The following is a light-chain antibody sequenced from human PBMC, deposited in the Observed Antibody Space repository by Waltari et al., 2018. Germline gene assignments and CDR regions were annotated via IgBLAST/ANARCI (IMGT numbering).Light chain of an antibody. CDR3: QQRITWPIT. Sequence: EIVLTQSPGTLSLSPGERATLSCRASQSVSSYLAWYQPKPGQAPRLLIYDTSNRATGIPARFSGSGSGTDFTLTISSLEPEDFAVYHCQQRITWPITFGQGTRLEIK. V-gene: IGKV3-11*01. J-gene: IGKJ5*01. CDR2: DTS. CDR1: QSVSSY.